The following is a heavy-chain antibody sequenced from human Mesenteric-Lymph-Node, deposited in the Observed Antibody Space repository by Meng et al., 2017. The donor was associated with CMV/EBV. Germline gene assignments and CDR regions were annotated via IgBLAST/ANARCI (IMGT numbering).Heavy chain of an antibody. V-gene: IGHV4-61*01. CDR3: ARAGIAVAGSPHIHSPYCFDY. CDR1: GGSVSSGSYY. D-gene: IGHD6-19*01. CDR2: IYYSGST. J-gene: IGHJ4*02. Sequence: SETLSLTCTVSGGSVSSGSYYWSWIRQPPGKGLEWIGYIYYSGSTNYNPSLKSRVTISVDTSKNQFSLKLSSVTAADTAVYYCARAGIAVAGSPHIHSPYCFDYWGQGTLVTVSS.